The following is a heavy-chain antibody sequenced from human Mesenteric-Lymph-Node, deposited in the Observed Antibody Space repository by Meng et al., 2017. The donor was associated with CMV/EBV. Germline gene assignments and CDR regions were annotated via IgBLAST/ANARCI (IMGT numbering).Heavy chain of an antibody. CDR1: RFIFSDYW. D-gene: IGHD2-21*01. J-gene: IGHJ2*01. Sequence: GESLKISCAASRFIFSDYWMTWVRQAPGKGLEWVSSLSTTSSYIYYADSVKGRFTISRDNAKNSLYLHMNSLRAEDTALYHCARDLAYCGGDCYASVDWYFDLWGRGTLVTVSS. CDR3: ARDLAYCGGDCYASVDWYFDL. V-gene: IGHV3-21*04. CDR2: LSTTSSYI.